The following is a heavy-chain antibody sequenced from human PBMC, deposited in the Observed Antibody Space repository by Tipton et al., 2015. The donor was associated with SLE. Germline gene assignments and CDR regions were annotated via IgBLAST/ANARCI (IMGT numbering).Heavy chain of an antibody. CDR3: ERGRVDYIRGTYRPSSFDY. CDR2: IHDSGDR. J-gene: IGHJ4*02. CDR1: GESSSGYY. D-gene: IGHD3-16*02. Sequence: TLSLTCAVNGESSSGYYWSWIRQSQGKALEWIGDIHDSGDRHYNPSLKSLVSISVDTSENHITLRLSSLTAAATDLYYCERGRVDYIRGTYRPSSFDYWGQGTQLTVPA. V-gene: IGHV4-34*01.